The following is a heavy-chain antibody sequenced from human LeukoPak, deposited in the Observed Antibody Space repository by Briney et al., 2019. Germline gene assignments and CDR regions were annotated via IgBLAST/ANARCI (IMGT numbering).Heavy chain of an antibody. D-gene: IGHD2-15*01. CDR3: ARQGGTRIFPI. CDR2: ISSSSSSR. Sequence: GGSQRLSCAASGFSFKDYSMNWVRQAPGKGLEWVSYISSSSSSRYYADSVKGRFTISRDNGKNSLCLQMNSLRDEDTAVYYCARQGGTRIFPIWGQGTVVTVSS. CDR1: GFSFKDYS. J-gene: IGHJ3*02. V-gene: IGHV3-48*02.